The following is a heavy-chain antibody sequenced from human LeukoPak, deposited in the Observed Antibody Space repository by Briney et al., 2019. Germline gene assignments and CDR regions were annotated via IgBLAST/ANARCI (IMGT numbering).Heavy chain of an antibody. CDR3: AKDLLAGAGTPEAHDY. CDR1: GFTFSSYA. D-gene: IGHD6-19*01. V-gene: IGHV3-23*01. Sequence: GGSLRLSCAASGFTFSSYAMSWVRQAPGKGLEWVSAISGSGGSTYYADSVKGRFTISRDNSKNTLYLQTNSLRAEDTAVYYCAKDLLAGAGTPEAHDYWGQGTLVTVSS. CDR2: ISGSGGST. J-gene: IGHJ4*02.